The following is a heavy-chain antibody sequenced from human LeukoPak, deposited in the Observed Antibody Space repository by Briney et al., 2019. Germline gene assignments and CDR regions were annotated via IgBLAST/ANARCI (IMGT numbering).Heavy chain of an antibody. CDR1: GYTFTSYY. CDR2: INPSGGST. D-gene: IGHD5-18*01. J-gene: IGHJ6*03. Sequence: ASVKVSCKASGYTFTSYYMHWVRQAPGQGLEWMGIINPSGGSTSYAQKFQGRVTMTRDTSTSTVYMELSSLRSDDTAVYYCARVSIQLWYMDVWGKGTTVTVSS. V-gene: IGHV1-46*01. CDR3: ARVSIQLWYMDV.